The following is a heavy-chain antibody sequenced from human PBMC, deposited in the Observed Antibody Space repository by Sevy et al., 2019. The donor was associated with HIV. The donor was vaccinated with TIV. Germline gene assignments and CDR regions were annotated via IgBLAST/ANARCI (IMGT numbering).Heavy chain of an antibody. D-gene: IGHD2-2*01. Sequence: ASVKVSCKASGGTFSWYAISWVRQAPGQGLEWMGGIIPMFGKANYAQKFQGRVTFTADESTTTAYMELSSLRSEDTAVYYCARGTSSCISTRCSDHSYYGMDVWGQGTTVTVSS. CDR1: GGTFSWYA. J-gene: IGHJ6*02. CDR2: IIPMFGKA. V-gene: IGHV1-69*13. CDR3: ARGTSSCISTRCSDHSYYGMDV.